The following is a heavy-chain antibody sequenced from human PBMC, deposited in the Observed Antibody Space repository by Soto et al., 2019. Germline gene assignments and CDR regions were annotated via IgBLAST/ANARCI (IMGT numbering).Heavy chain of an antibody. J-gene: IGHJ4*02. Sequence: QVQLVESGGGVVQPGRSLRLSCAASGFTFSSYGMHWVRQAPGKGLEWVAVIWYDGSNKYYADSVKGRFTISRDNSKNTRYRQMNSLRAEDTAVYYCAGDAGDRHVVALDYWGQGTLVTVSS. CDR1: GFTFSSYG. CDR3: AGDAGDRHVVALDY. V-gene: IGHV3-33*01. D-gene: IGHD2-21*02. CDR2: IWYDGSNK.